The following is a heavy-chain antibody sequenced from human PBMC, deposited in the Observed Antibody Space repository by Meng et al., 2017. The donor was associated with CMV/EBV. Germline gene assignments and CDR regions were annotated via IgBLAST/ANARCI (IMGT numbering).Heavy chain of an antibody. V-gene: IGHV3-20*03. Sequence: AASGFTVEDYGVSWVRQAPGKGLEWVSGINWNGGSTGYADSVKGRFTISRDNAKNSLYLQMNSLRAEDTALYYCARDPIAAAGIGDYWGQGTLVTVSS. CDR2: INWNGGST. CDR3: ARDPIAAAGIGDY. D-gene: IGHD6-13*01. CDR1: GFTVEDYG. J-gene: IGHJ4*02.